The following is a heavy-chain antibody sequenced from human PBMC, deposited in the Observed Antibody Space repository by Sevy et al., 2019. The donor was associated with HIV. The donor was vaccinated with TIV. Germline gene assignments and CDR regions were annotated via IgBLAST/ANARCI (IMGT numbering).Heavy chain of an antibody. CDR3: AKGFCSGATCPRDYYYYGMDV. J-gene: IGHJ6*02. V-gene: IGHV3-23*01. Sequence: GGSLRLSCATSGFTFSTHAMSWVRQAPGKGLEWVSSISGSGRFTYYADFVEGRFIISRDNSKNTLSVQMNSLRAEDTAVYYCAKGFCSGATCPRDYYYYGMDVWGQGTTVTVSS. D-gene: IGHD2-15*01. CDR2: ISGSGRFT. CDR1: GFTFSTHA.